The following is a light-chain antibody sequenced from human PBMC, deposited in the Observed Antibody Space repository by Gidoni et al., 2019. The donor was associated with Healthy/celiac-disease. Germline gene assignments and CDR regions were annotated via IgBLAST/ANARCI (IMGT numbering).Light chain of an antibody. Sequence: QMTQSPSSLSASVGDRVTIPCRASQSISSYLNSYQQKPGNPPKLLVYAASSLQSGVPSRFSGSGSGTDFTLTIISLQPEDFATYYCQQSYSTPRTFGGGTKVEIK. V-gene: IGKV1-39*01. CDR3: QQSYSTPRT. J-gene: IGKJ4*01. CDR2: AAS. CDR1: QSISSY.